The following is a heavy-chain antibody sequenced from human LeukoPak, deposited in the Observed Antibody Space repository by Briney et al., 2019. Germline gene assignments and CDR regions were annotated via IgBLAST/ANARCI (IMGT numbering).Heavy chain of an antibody. Sequence: NASETLSLTCTVSASSFNTHYWTWIRQPPGKGLEWMGYISYGGSTKYNPSLKSRDTTSVDTSKNQFFLRLTSLTAADTAVYYCARDPTTVAKGFDIWGQGTMVTVSS. CDR1: ASSFNTHY. CDR2: ISYGGST. D-gene: IGHD4-17*01. CDR3: ARDPTTVAKGFDI. J-gene: IGHJ3*02. V-gene: IGHV4-59*11.